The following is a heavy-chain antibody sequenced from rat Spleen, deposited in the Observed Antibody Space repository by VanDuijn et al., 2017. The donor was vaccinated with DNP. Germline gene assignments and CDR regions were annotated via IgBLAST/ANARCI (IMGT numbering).Heavy chain of an antibody. V-gene: IGHV5-31*01. CDR1: GFTFSSYW. J-gene: IGHJ2*01. CDR2: ITTGGGNT. D-gene: IGHD3-8*01. Sequence: EVQLVESGGGLVQPGRSLKLSCVASGFTFSSYWMYWIRQAPGRGLEWVSSITTGGGNTYYSDSVKGRFSLSRDNAKSTLYLQVNSLRSEDTATYYCTSNPHFRTAAPFDYWGQGVMVTVSS. CDR3: TSNPHFRTAAPFDY.